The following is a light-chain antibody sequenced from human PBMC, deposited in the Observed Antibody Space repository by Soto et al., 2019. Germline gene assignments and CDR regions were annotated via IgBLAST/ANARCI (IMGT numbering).Light chain of an antibody. CDR1: QSLXSYF. V-gene: IGKV3-20*01. CDR3: QQYGSSPWT. J-gene: IGKJ1*01. CDR2: GAS. Sequence: IVVTQSAATLSLSLGESVTLSCRASQSLXSYFFWYQQKPGQAPRLLXDGASSMATGSPDRLSGSGSGTDFTLTISRLEPEYFAVYYCQQYGSSPWTFGQGTKVDIK.